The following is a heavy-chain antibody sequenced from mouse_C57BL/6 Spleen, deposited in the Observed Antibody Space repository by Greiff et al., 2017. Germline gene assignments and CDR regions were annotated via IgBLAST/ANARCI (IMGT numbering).Heavy chain of an antibody. Sequence: EVQLKESGAELVRPGASVKLSCTASGFNIKDDYMHWVKQRPEQGLEWIGWIDPENGDTEYASKFQGKATITADTSSNTAYLQLSSLTSEDTAVYYCTTVLTGLDYWGQGTTLTVSS. J-gene: IGHJ2*01. CDR1: GFNIKDDY. D-gene: IGHD4-1*01. V-gene: IGHV14-4*01. CDR2: IDPENGDT. CDR3: TTVLTGLDY.